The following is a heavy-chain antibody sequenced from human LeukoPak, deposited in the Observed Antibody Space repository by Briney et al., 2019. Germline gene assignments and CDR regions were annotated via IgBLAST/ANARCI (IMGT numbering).Heavy chain of an antibody. CDR1: GFTVSSNY. J-gene: IGHJ4*02. D-gene: IGHD3-3*01. CDR2: IYSGGST. V-gene: IGHV3-66*02. CDR3: AGLEWLLSRRFDY. Sequence: SGGSLRLSCAASGFTVSSNYMSWVRQAPGKGLEWVSVIYSGGSTYYADSVKGRFTISRDNSKNTLYLQMNSLRAEDTAVCYCAGLEWLLSRRFDYWGQGTLVIVSS.